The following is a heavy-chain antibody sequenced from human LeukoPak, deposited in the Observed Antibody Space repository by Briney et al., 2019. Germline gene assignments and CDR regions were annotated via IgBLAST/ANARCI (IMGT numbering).Heavy chain of an antibody. J-gene: IGHJ4*02. CDR3: ARHDGYNYARIDY. CDR1: GVSISGNY. Sequence: SETLSLTCTVSGVSISGNYWSWIRQPPGKGLEWIGFLFYGGDTYYNPSLKSRVAISVDTFKNQFSLKLTSVTAADTAVYFCARHDGYNYARIDYWGQGTLVTVSS. V-gene: IGHV4-59*08. CDR2: LFYGGDT. D-gene: IGHD5-18*01.